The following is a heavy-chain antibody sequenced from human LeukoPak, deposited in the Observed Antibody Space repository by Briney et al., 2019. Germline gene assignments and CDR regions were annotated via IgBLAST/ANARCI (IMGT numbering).Heavy chain of an antibody. CDR3: ARSWGEDY. V-gene: IGHV4-61*01. D-gene: IGHD3-16*01. CDR2: IYYSGST. CDR1: GGSVSSSSSY. Sequence: SETLSLTCTVSGGSVSSSSSYWSWFRQPPGKGLEWIGYIYYSGSTNYNPSLKSRVTISVDTSKNQFSLKLSSVTAAGTAVYYCARSWGEDYWGQGTLVTVSS. J-gene: IGHJ4*02.